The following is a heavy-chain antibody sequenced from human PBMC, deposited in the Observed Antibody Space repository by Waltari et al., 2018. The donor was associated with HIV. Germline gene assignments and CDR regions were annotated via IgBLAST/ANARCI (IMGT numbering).Heavy chain of an antibody. D-gene: IGHD6-13*01. CDR1: GYTFTGYY. V-gene: IGHV1-2*02. J-gene: IGHJ6*02. Sequence: QVQLVQSGAEVKKPGASVQVSCKGSGYTFTGYYMHWVRQAPGQGLEWLGWINPNRGGTNNARKLQGRVTMTRDTSISTAYMELSRLRSDDTAVYYCARRSSGGMDVWGQGTTVTVSS. CDR3: ARRSSGGMDV. CDR2: INPNRGGT.